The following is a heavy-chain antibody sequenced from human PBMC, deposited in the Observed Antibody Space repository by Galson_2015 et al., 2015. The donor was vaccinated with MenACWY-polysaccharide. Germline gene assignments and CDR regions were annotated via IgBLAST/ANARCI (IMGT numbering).Heavy chain of an antibody. CDR2: IYPGDSDS. J-gene: IGHJ6*03. D-gene: IGHD3-9*01. V-gene: IGHV5-51*01. CDR3: ARLTGPYSYYFYYMDV. CDR1: GYDFTTYW. Sequence: QSGAEVKKPGEFLKISCKGSGYDFTTYWIAWVRQMPGKGLEWMGLIYPGDSDSTYSPSFQGQVTFSVDKSITTAYLQWASLKASDTAIYYCARLTGPYSYYFYYMDVWGKGTTVTVSS.